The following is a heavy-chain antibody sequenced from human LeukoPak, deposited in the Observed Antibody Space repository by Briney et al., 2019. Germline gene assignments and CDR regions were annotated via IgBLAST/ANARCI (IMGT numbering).Heavy chain of an antibody. Sequence: GGSLRLSCAASGFTFSTYAMHWVRQAPGKGLEWMAVISYDGSNKDYADSVKGRFTISRDNSKNTLYLQMNSLRAEDTAVYYCARQNYDISDAFDIWGQGTMVTISS. CDR1: GFTFSTYA. J-gene: IGHJ3*02. D-gene: IGHD3-9*01. V-gene: IGHV3-30-3*01. CDR3: ARQNYDISDAFDI. CDR2: ISYDGSNK.